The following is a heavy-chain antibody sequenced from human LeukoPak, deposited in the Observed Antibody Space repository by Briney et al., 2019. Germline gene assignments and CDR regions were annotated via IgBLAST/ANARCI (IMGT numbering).Heavy chain of an antibody. CDR2: ISSSSYI. CDR1: GFTFSSYS. CDR3: ARVGDIVVVPAAFDY. V-gene: IGHV3-21*01. J-gene: IGHJ4*02. D-gene: IGHD2-2*01. Sequence: GGSLRLSCAASGFTFSSYSMNWVRQAPGKGLEWVSSISSSSYIYYADSVKGRFTISRDNAKNSLYLQMNSLRAEDTAVYYCARVGDIVVVPAAFDYWGQGTLVTVSS.